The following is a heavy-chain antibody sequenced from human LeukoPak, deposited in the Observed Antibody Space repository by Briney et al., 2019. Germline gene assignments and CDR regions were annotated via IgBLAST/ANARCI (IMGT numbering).Heavy chain of an antibody. CDR1: GYSFTSYW. J-gene: IGHJ4*02. CDR2: IYPGDSDT. D-gene: IGHD1-1*01. Sequence: KRGESLKISCKGSGYSFTSYWIGWVRQMPGKGLECMGIIYPGDSDTRYSPSFQGQVTISADKSISTAYLQWSSPKASDTAIYYCARHETGPYFDYWGQGTLVTVSS. V-gene: IGHV5-51*01. CDR3: ARHETGPYFDY.